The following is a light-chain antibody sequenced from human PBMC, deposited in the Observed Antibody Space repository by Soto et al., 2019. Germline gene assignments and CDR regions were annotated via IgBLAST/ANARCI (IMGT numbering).Light chain of an antibody. CDR1: HDISNT. V-gene: IGKV1-27*01. CDR2: AAS. Sequence: DIQMTQSPSSLSASVGDRVTITCRASHDISNTLAWYQQKPGKVPKLLIYAASTLQSVVPSRFSCSGSGTDFTLTISILQPEDVATYYCQKHDIEFAPGTKVHIK. CDR3: QKHDIE. J-gene: IGKJ3*01.